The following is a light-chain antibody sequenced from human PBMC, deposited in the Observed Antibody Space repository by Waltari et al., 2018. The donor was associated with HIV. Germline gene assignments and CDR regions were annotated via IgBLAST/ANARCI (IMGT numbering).Light chain of an antibody. J-gene: IGLJ3*02. V-gene: IGLV2-11*01. Sequence: QSALTQPRSVSGSPGQSVTISCTGTSSDVGAYNTVSWYQQRPDKAPRLLISHVTERRSGVPERFSGSKSGNTASLTISGLQAEDEADYHCCSYTASDTWVFGGGTQLTVL. CDR1: SSDVGAYNT. CDR3: CSYTASDTWV. CDR2: HVT.